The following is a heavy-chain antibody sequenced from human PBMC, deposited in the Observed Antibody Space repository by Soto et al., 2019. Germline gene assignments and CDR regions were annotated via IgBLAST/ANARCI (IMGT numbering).Heavy chain of an antibody. J-gene: IGHJ4*02. CDR2: IYYSGST. CDR1: GGSISSSSYY. Sequence: NPSETLSLTCTVSGGSISSSSYYWGWIRQPPGKGLEWIGSIYYSGSTYYNPSLKSRVTISVDTSKNQFSLKLSSVTAADTAVYYCARPRYSYGDFDYWGQGTLVTVSS. V-gene: IGHV4-39*01. D-gene: IGHD5-18*01. CDR3: ARPRYSYGDFDY.